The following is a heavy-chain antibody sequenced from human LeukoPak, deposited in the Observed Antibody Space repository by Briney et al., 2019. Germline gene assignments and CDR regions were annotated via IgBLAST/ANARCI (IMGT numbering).Heavy chain of an antibody. Sequence: GGSLRLSCAASGFTFSTYAMNWVRQASGKGLEWVSTISGSGGSTYYADSVKGRFTISRDSSKNTLYLQMNSLRAEDTAVYYCARYGGSTRTYDYWGQGTLVTVSS. CDR2: ISGSGGST. J-gene: IGHJ4*02. D-gene: IGHD2-21*01. V-gene: IGHV3-23*01. CDR1: GFTFSTYA. CDR3: ARYGGSTRTYDY.